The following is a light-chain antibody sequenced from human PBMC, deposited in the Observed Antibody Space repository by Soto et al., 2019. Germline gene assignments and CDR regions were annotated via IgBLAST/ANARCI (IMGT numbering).Light chain of an antibody. CDR1: QSISSY. CDR2: AAS. V-gene: IGKV1-39*01. Sequence: DIQMTQSPSSLSASVGDRVTITCRASQSISSYLNWYQQKPGKAPKLLIYAASSLQSGVPSRFGGSGSGTDFTLTISSLQPEDFATYYCQQSYSTPWTFGQVTKVEIK. CDR3: QQSYSTPWT. J-gene: IGKJ1*01.